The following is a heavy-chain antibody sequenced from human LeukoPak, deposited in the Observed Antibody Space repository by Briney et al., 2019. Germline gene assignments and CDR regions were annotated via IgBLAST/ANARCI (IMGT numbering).Heavy chain of an antibody. Sequence: KPSETLSLTCAVSGYSISSGYYWGWIRQPPGKGLEWIGSIYHSGSTYYNPSLKSRVTISVDTSKNQFSLTLSSVTAADTAVYYCARDRKSRLLWFGESIFDYWGQGTLVTVSS. V-gene: IGHV4-38-2*02. CDR3: ARDRKSRLLWFGESIFDY. CDR1: GYSISSGYY. J-gene: IGHJ4*02. CDR2: IYHSGST. D-gene: IGHD3-10*01.